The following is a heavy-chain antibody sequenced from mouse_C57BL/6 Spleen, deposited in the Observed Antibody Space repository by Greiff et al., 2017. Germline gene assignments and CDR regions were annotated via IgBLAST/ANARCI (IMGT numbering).Heavy chain of an antibody. D-gene: IGHD2-5*01. CDR2: IYPGSGST. Sequence: VPLQQPGAELVKPGASVKMSCKASGYTFTSYWITWVKPRPGQGLEWIGDIYPGSGSTNYNEKFKSKATLTVDTSSSTAYMQLSSLTSEDSAVYYCATSPYYSNYEAWFAYWGQGTLVTVSA. CDR3: ATSPYYSNYEAWFAY. CDR1: GYTFTSYW. V-gene: IGHV1-55*01. J-gene: IGHJ3*01.